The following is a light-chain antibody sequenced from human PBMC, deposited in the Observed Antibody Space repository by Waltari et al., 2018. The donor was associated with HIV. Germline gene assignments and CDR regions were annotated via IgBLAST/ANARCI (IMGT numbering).Light chain of an antibody. CDR1: RGAVGGYHF. Sequence: SALTQPASVSGSPRQPLTITCTGTRGAVGGYHFVSYYQNPPGQAPKLIIYKVSSRPSGVSIRFSGSRSANTASLTISGLQVEDEADYFCSSYTSSGPRYVLFGGGTRLTVL. CDR2: KVS. CDR3: SSYTSSGPRYVL. J-gene: IGLJ2*01. V-gene: IGLV2-14*01.